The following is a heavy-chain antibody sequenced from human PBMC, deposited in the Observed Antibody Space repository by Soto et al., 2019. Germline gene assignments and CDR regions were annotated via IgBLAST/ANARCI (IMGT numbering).Heavy chain of an antibody. V-gene: IGHV5-10-1*01. Sequence: RESLTISCRCSGFSFTHYWISWVRQMPGKGLEWMGNIDPVDSYANYSPSFQGHVTFSVDTSISTAYLQWSSLKASDTAMYFCARIESIARNWFDPWGQGTLVTVSS. D-gene: IGHD6-13*01. CDR1: GFSFTHYW. CDR3: ARIESIARNWFDP. CDR2: IDPVDSYA. J-gene: IGHJ5*02.